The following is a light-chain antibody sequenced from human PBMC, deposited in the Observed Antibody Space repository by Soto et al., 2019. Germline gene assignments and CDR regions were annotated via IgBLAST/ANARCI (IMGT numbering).Light chain of an antibody. CDR1: HSINNW. CDR2: KAP. Sequence: DIQMTQSPSTLSASVGDRVTITCRASHSINNWLAWYQQKPGKAPKLFIFKAPTLEIGATSRFSGSGSGTEFTLSISSLQPDDVATYFCQQYESFPRTFGQGTKVE. J-gene: IGKJ1*01. V-gene: IGKV1-5*03. CDR3: QQYESFPRT.